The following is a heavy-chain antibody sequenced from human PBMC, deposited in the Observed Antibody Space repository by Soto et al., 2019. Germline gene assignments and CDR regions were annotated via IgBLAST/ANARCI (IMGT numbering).Heavy chain of an antibody. J-gene: IGHJ6*02. D-gene: IGHD4-17*01. V-gene: IGHV4-59*01. CDR1: GGSHSCYF. CDR3: ARAEKYGDHRRGYYYGMDV. Sequence: SPTSPVSGGSHSCYFLGWVRQPPGEGLEWIGYIYYSGSTNYNPSLKSRVTISVDTSKNQFSLKLSSVTAADTAVYYCARAEKYGDHRRGYYYGMDVWGQGTTVTVSS. CDR2: IYYSGST.